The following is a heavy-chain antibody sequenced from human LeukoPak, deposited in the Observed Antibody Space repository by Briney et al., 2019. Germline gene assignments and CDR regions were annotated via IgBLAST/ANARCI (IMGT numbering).Heavy chain of an antibody. D-gene: IGHD5-18*01. CDR1: GGSFSGYY. J-gene: IGHJ6*02. V-gene: IGHV4-34*01. CDR3: ARARGYSYGLYYYYYGMDV. CDR2: INHSGST. Sequence: SETLSLTCAVYGGSFSGYYWSWIRQPPGKGLEWIGEINHSGSTNYNPSLKSRVTISVDTSKNQFSLKLSSVTAADTAVCYCARARGYSYGLYYYYYGMDVWGQGTTVTVSS.